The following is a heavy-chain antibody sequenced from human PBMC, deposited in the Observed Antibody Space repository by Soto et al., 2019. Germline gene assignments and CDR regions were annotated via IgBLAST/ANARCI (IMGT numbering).Heavy chain of an antibody. Sequence: GGSLRLSCVGSGFTFSEYSMNWVRQAPGKGLECLSYIGRSGSPIYYADSVKGRFIISRDNAKNSLYLQMNSLRDDDTAVYYCARDLNFAFDYWGQGIVVTVSS. CDR2: IGRSGSPI. J-gene: IGHJ4*02. CDR3: ARDLNFAFDY. D-gene: IGHD1-7*01. V-gene: IGHV3-48*02. CDR1: GFTFSEYS.